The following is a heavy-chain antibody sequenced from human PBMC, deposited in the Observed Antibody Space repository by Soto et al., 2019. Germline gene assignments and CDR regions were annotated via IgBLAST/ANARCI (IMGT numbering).Heavy chain of an antibody. J-gene: IGHJ5*02. CDR2: IYATGTT. CDR3: VRDGTKTLRDWFDP. D-gene: IGHD1-1*01. V-gene: IGHV4-4*07. Sequence: SETLSLTCTVSGASIRGFYWSGIRKSAGKGLEWIGRIYATGTTDYNPSLKSRVMMSVDTSKKQFSLKLRSVTAADTAVYYCVRDGTKTLRDWFDPWGQGISVTVSS. CDR1: GASIRGFY.